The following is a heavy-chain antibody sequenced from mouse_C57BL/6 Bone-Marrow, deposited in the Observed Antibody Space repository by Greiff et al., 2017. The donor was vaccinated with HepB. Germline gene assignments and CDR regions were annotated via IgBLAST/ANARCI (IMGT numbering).Heavy chain of an antibody. D-gene: IGHD1-1*01. J-gene: IGHJ4*01. CDR3: ARRNYGSSYEGMDY. V-gene: IGHV5-4*03. CDR1: GFTFSSYA. CDR2: ISDGGSYT. Sequence: DVMLVESGGGLVKPGGSLKLSCAASGFTFSSYAMSWVRQTPEKRLEWVATISDGGSYTYYPDNVKGRFTISRDNAKNNLYLQMSHLKAEDTAMYYCARRNYGSSYEGMDYWGQGTSVTVSS.